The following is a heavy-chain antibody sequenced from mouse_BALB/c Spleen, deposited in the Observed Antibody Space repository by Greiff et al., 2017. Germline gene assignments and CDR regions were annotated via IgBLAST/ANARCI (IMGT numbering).Heavy chain of an antibody. D-gene: IGHD4-1*01. V-gene: IGHV1-9*01. Sequence: QVQLQQSGAELMKPGASVKISCKATGYTFSSYWIEWVKQRPGHGLEWIGEIIPGSGSTNYNEKFKGKATFTADTSSNTAYMQLSSLTSEDSAVYYCARELGRPSRGYFDVWGAGTTVTVSS. CDR3: ARELGRPSRGYFDV. CDR2: IIPGSGST. J-gene: IGHJ1*01. CDR1: GYTFSSYW.